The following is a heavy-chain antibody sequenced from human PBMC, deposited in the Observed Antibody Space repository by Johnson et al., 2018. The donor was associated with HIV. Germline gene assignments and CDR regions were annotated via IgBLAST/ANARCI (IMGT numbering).Heavy chain of an antibody. J-gene: IGHJ3*02. CDR2: MWYDGSNK. CDR1: GFTFSTYG. D-gene: IGHD6-6*01. V-gene: IGHV3-33*06. Sequence: QVQLVESGGGVVQPGRSLRLSCAASGFTFSTYGMHWVRQAPGKGLEWVAVMWYDGSNKYYADSVKGRFTISRDNSKNTLYLQMTSLRAEDTAVYYCAKDTRSSSGLGAFDIWGQGTMVTVSS. CDR3: AKDTRSSSGLGAFDI.